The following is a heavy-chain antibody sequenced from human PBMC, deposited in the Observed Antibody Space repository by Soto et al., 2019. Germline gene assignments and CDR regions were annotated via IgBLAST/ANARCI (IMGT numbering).Heavy chain of an antibody. CDR3: AKDSNDCSNNYYFDY. D-gene: IGHD4-4*01. Sequence: SVKVSCKASGGTFSSYAISWVRQAPRQGLEWMGGIISIFGTANYAQKFQGRVTITADKSTSTAYMELSSLRSEDTAVYYCAKDSNDCSNNYYFDYWGQGTLVTVSS. CDR1: GGTFSSYA. V-gene: IGHV1-69*06. CDR2: IISIFGTA. J-gene: IGHJ4*02.